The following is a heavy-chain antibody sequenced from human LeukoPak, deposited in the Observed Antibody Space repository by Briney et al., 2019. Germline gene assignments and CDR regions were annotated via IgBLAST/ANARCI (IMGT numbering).Heavy chain of an antibody. CDR2: IYYSGST. D-gene: IGHD6-13*01. V-gene: IGHV4-59*01. CDR3: ASSISSSFFGI. CDR1: GGSISSYY. Sequence: LETLSLTCTVSGGSISSYYWSWIRQPPGKGLEWIGYIYYSGSTNYNPSLKSRVTISVDTSKNQFSLKLSSVTAADTAVYYCASSISSSFFGIWGQGTMVTVSS. J-gene: IGHJ3*02.